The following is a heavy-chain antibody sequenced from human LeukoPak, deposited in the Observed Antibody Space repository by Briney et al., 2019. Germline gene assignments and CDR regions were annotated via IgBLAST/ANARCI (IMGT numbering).Heavy chain of an antibody. CDR2: IYTSGST. CDR1: GGSISSYY. V-gene: IGHV4-4*07. D-gene: IGHD3-10*01. Sequence: PSETLSLTCTVSGGSISSYYWSWIRQPPGKGLEWIGRIYTSGSTYYNPSLKSRVTMSVDTSKNQFSLKLSSVTAADTAVYYCARETFSMVRGVKNWFDPWGQGTLVTVSS. CDR3: ARETFSMVRGVKNWFDP. J-gene: IGHJ5*02.